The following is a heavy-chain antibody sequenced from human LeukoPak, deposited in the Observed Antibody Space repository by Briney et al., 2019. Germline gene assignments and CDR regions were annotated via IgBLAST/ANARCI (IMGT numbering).Heavy chain of an antibody. CDR2: VYYNGSA. D-gene: IGHD2-15*01. V-gene: IGHV4-59*01. CDR3: ARKGGHCDY. CDR1: GDSINYYY. J-gene: IGHJ4*02. Sequence: PSETLSLTCTVSGDSINYYYWSWIRQSPGKGLEWIGYVYYNGSAKYNPSLKSRVTISVDMSKNQFSLKVSSVTAADTAIYYCARKGGHCDYWGQGTLVTVSS.